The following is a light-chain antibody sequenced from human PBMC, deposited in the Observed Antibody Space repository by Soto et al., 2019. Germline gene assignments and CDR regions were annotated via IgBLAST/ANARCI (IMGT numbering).Light chain of an antibody. CDR1: QSVYSY. V-gene: IGKV3-15*01. CDR2: GAS. Sequence: IVMTQSPATLSVSPGERATRSCRASQSVYSYLAWYQQKPGQAPRLLIYGASTRATGIPARFSGSGSGAEFTLTISSLQSEDFAVYYCQQYNNWPRTFGQGTKVEIK. CDR3: QQYNNWPRT. J-gene: IGKJ1*01.